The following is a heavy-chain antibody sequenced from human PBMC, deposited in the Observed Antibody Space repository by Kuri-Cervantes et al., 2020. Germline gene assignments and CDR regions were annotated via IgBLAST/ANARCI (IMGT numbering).Heavy chain of an antibody. V-gene: IGHV3-30-3*01. CDR2: ISNAGSEK. CDR1: GFTFSSYA. J-gene: IGHJ6*02. CDR3: AREWAIRYCSGGSCYLGYYYYGMDV. D-gene: IGHD2-15*01. Sequence: SLKLSCAAPGFTFSSYAIHWVRQAPGKGLEWVAVISNAGSEKYYADSVKGRFTISRGNAKNTLYLQMNSLSAEDTAVYYCAREWAIRYCSGGSCYLGYYYYGMDVWGQGTTVTVSS.